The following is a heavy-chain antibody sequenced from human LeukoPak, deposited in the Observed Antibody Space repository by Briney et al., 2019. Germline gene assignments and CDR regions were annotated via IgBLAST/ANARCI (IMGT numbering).Heavy chain of an antibody. CDR1: GVSITTYY. CDR2: ISYRGST. Sequence: SETLSLTCAVSGVSITTYYWSWIRQPPGKGLEWMGYISYRGSTNYNPSLKSRVTISVDTSKNEVSLMLTSVTAADTAVYFCERTTTSFDDWGQGILVTVSS. D-gene: IGHD2-2*01. V-gene: IGHV4-59*01. J-gene: IGHJ4*02. CDR3: ERTTTSFDD.